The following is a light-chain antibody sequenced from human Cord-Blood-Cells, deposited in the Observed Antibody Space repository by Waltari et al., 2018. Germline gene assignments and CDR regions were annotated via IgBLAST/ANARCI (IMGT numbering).Light chain of an antibody. CDR1: QSISSY. CDR3: QQSYSTPIT. Sequence: DIQMTQSPSSLSASVGDRVTITCRASQSISSYLNWYQQKPGKAPKLLIYAASSLQSGVPSRFSGSGSGTDFTLTISSLPPEDLATYYCQQSYSTPITFGQGTRLEIK. CDR2: AAS. V-gene: IGKV1-39*01. J-gene: IGKJ5*01.